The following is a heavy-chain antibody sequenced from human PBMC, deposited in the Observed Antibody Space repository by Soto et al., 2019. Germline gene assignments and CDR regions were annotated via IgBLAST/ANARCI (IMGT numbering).Heavy chain of an antibody. J-gene: IGHJ5*02. D-gene: IGHD1-1*01. CDR2: ISSSSSYI. Sequence: GGSLRLSCAASGFTFSSYSMNWVRQSPGKGLEWVSSISSSSSYIYYADSVKGRFTISRDNAKNSLYLQMNSLRAEDTAVYYCARDLSTKGWFDPWGQGTLVTVSS. CDR3: ARDLSTKGWFDP. CDR1: GFTFSSYS. V-gene: IGHV3-21*01.